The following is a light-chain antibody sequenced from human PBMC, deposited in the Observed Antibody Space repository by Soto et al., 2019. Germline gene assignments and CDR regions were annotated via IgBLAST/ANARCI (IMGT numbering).Light chain of an antibody. J-gene: IGKJ1*01. CDR3: QQYGSSAT. Sequence: EIVLTQSPGTLSLSPGERATRSCRASQSVSSCYLAWYQQKPGQAPRLLIYGASSRATGIPDRFSGSGSGTDFTLTISRLEPEDFAVYYCQQYGSSATFGQGTKVEIK. CDR2: GAS. CDR1: QSVSSCY. V-gene: IGKV3-20*01.